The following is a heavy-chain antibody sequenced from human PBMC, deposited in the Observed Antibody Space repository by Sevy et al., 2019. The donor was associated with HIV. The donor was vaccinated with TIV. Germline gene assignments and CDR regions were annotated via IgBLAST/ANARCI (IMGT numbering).Heavy chain of an antibody. CDR2: IWYAGSHK. J-gene: IGHJ4*02. D-gene: IGHD3-16*01. Sequence: GGSLRLSCAASGFPFTSYGMHWVRQAPGKGLEWVALIWYAGSHKYYGDSVKGRFTISRDNSKNTLYLQMHSLRAEDTAVYYCARDLWGGVSGDETQYYFDHWGQGTLVTVSS. CDR3: ARDLWGGVSGDETQYYFDH. CDR1: GFPFTSYG. V-gene: IGHV3-33*01.